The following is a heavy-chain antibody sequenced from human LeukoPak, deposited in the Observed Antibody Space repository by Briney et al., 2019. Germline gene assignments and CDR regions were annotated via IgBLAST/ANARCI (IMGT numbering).Heavy chain of an antibody. J-gene: IGHJ4*02. V-gene: IGHV3-9*03. CDR2: ISWNGGTI. Sequence: GGSLRHSCVESGFTFDDYAMHSVRQAPGKGLEWVSGISWNGGTIDYADSVKGRFTISRDNAKNSLYLQMNSLRPEDMALYYCAKGPTYSSSSLFDYWGQGILVAVP. D-gene: IGHD6-6*01. CDR3: AKGPTYSSSSLFDY. CDR1: GFTFDDYA.